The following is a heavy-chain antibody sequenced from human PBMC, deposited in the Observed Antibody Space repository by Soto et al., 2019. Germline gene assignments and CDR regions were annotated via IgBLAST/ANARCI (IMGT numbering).Heavy chain of an antibody. CDR3: ARGRPYGLGHYDMDV. D-gene: IGHD3-10*01. J-gene: IGHJ6*02. CDR2: ISSSGTT. Sequence: EVQLVESGGGLVQPGGSLRLSCAASGFTLSTYSMNWVRQAPGKGLEWVSDISSSGTTYYSDSVKGGFTISRDNAKNSLYLQINSLRAEDTDVYFCARGRPYGLGHYDMDVWGQGTTVTVSS. V-gene: IGHV3-48*01. CDR1: GFTLSTYS.